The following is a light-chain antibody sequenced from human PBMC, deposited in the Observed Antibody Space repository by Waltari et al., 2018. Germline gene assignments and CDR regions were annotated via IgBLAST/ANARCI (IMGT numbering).Light chain of an antibody. CDR2: EPS. J-gene: IGKJ1*01. CDR3: QKYERLPAT. V-gene: IGKV3-20*01. CDR1: QSVGRA. Sequence: EFVLTQSPGTLSLSPGERATLSCRASQSVGRALAWYQPKPGQAPRLLIYEPSTRAAGTPDRFSGSGFGTDFSLTISRLEPEDFAVYYCQKYERLPATFGQGTKVEIK.